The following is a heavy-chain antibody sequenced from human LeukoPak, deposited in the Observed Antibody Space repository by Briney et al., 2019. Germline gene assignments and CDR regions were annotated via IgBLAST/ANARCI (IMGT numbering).Heavy chain of an antibody. Sequence: PGRSLRLSCATSGFTFTSYGFRWVRQAPNKGREWVAVIWFDGSRQYYIDTVRGRFTVSRDNSKNTIYLQMNSLRVEDTAIYYCARVGASSEIDYWGQGTLVTVSS. J-gene: IGHJ4*02. D-gene: IGHD1-26*01. V-gene: IGHV3-33*01. CDR1: GFTFTSYG. CDR3: ARVGASSEIDY. CDR2: IWFDGSRQ.